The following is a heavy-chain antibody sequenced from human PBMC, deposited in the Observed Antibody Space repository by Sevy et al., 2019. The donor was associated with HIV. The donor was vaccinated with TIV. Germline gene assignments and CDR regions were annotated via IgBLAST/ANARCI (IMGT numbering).Heavy chain of an antibody. J-gene: IGHJ6*02. CDR3: ARGWRGDLPPINYYYYDMDV. V-gene: IGHV4-34*01. D-gene: IGHD3-3*01. CDR1: GGSFSGYY. Sequence: SETLSLTCAVYGGSFSGYYWSWIRQPPGKGLEWIGEINHSGSTNYNPSLKSRVTISVDTSKNQFSLKLSSVTAADTAVYYCARGWRGDLPPINYYYYDMDVWGQGTTVTVSS. CDR2: INHSGST.